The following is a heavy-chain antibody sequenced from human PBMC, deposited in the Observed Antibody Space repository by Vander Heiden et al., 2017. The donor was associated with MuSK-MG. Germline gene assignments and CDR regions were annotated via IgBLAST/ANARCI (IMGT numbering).Heavy chain of an antibody. CDR2: ISYDGSNK. V-gene: IGHV3-30-3*01. CDR1: GFTSSSYA. D-gene: IGHD3-10*01. Sequence: QVHLVASGGGGVQPGTSLRHSCAASGFTSSSYAMHWVRQAPGKGLEWVAVISYDGSNKYYADSVKGRFTISRDNSKNTLYLQMNSMRAEDTAVYYCARDRATMVREAFGYWGQGTLVTVSS. J-gene: IGHJ4*02. CDR3: ARDRATMVREAFGY.